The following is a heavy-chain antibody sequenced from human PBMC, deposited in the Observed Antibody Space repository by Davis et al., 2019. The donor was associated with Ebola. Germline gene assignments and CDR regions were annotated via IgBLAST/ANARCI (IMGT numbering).Heavy chain of an antibody. D-gene: IGHD5-12*01. Sequence: GSLRLSCAVYGGSFSGYYWSWIRQPPGKGLEWIGEINHSGSTNYNPSLKSRVTISVDTSKNQFSLKLSSVTAADTAVYYCARGGIVATIRFDYWGQGTMVTVSS. J-gene: IGHJ4*02. CDR3: ARGGIVATIRFDY. V-gene: IGHV4-34*01. CDR2: INHSGST. CDR1: GGSFSGYY.